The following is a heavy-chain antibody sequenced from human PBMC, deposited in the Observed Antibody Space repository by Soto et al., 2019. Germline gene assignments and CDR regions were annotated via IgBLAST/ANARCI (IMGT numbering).Heavy chain of an antibody. D-gene: IGHD2-2*01. J-gene: IGHJ6*02. CDR3: ARSQCSSTSLEIYYSYYYGMDV. V-gene: IGHV1-69*01. CDR2: IIPISGTA. CDR1: GGTFSSYA. Sequence: QVQLVQSGAEVKKPGSSVKVSCKASGGTFSSYAISWVRQAPGQGLEWMGGIIPISGTANYAQKFQGRVTITADESTSTAYMELSSRRSEDTAVYYCARSQCSSTSLEIYYSYYYGMDVWGQGTTVTVSS.